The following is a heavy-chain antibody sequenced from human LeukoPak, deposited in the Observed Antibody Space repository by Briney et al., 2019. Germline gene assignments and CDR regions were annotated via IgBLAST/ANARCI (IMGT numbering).Heavy chain of an antibody. CDR2: INHSGST. J-gene: IGHJ4*02. CDR3: ARGGVGATPFDY. D-gene: IGHD1-26*01. Sequence: SETLSLTCAVYGGSFSGYYWSWIRQPPWKGLEWIGEINHSGSTNYNPSLKSRVTISVDTSKNQFSLKLSSVTAADTAVYYCARGGVGATPFDYWGQGTLVTVSS. V-gene: IGHV4-34*01. CDR1: GGSFSGYY.